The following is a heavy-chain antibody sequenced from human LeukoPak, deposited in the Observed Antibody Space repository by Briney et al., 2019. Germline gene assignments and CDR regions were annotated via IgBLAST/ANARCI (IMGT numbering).Heavy chain of an antibody. D-gene: IGHD3-10*01. Sequence: SETLSLTCTVSGGSISSYYWSWIRQPAGKGLEWIGRLYTSGSTNYNPSLKGRVTMSVDTSKNQFSLRLNSVTAADTAVYYCARTQRGSGSYMDSWGQGTLVTVSS. J-gene: IGHJ4*02. CDR3: ARTQRGSGSYMDS. CDR1: GGSISSYY. V-gene: IGHV4-4*07. CDR2: LYTSGST.